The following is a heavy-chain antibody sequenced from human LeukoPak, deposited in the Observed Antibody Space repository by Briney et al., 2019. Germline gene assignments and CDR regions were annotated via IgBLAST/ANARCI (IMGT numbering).Heavy chain of an antibody. J-gene: IGHJ5*02. CDR1: GFTFSTYW. CDR3: ARVRGFISRPNWFDP. Sequence: GGSLRLSCAASGFTFSTYWMSWVRQAPGKGLEWVANIKQDGSEKYYVDSVKGRFTISRDNAKNSLYLQMNSLRAEDTAVYYCARVRGFISRPNWFDPWGQGTPVTVSS. CDR2: IKQDGSEK. V-gene: IGHV3-7*03. D-gene: IGHD3-10*01.